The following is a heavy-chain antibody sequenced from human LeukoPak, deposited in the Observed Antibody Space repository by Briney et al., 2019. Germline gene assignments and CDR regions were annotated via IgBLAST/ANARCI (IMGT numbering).Heavy chain of an antibody. Sequence: ASVKVSCKASGYTFTGFWIHWVRQAPGQGLEWMGRLNPNSGGTNYAQNFQGRVTMTRDTSISTGYMELSRLRSDDTAVYYCARDLDNYSGSGSYYNGDPLFQHWGQGTLVTVSS. V-gene: IGHV1-2*06. CDR3: ARDLDNYSGSGSYYNGDPLFQH. J-gene: IGHJ1*01. D-gene: IGHD3-10*01. CDR2: LNPNSGGT. CDR1: GYTFTGFW.